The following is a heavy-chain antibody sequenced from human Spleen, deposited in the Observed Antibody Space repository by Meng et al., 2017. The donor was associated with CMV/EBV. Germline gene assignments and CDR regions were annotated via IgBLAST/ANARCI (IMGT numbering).Heavy chain of an antibody. CDR2: ISGSGGST. D-gene: IGHD6-19*01. V-gene: IGHV3-23*01. Sequence: GESLKISCAASGFTFSSYEMNWVRQAPGKGLEWVSAISGSGGSTYYADSVKGRFTISRDNSKNTLYLQMNSRRAEETAVYYCAKDPVAGRRVLWYFDYWGQGTLVTVSS. CDR1: GFTFSSYE. J-gene: IGHJ4*02. CDR3: AKDPVAGRRVLWYFDY.